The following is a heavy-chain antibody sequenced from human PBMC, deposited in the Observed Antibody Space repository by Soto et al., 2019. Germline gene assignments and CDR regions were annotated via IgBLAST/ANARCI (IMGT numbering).Heavy chain of an antibody. V-gene: IGHV3-73*01. CDR3: AKDRPSFDY. CDR2: IRSKANSYAT. CDR1: GFTFSGSA. Sequence: HPGGSLRLSCAASGFTFSGSAMHWVRQASGKGLEWVGRIRSKANSYATAYAASVKGRFTISRDDSKNTVYLQMNSLKTEDTAVYYCAKDRPSFDYWGQGTLVTVSS. J-gene: IGHJ4*02.